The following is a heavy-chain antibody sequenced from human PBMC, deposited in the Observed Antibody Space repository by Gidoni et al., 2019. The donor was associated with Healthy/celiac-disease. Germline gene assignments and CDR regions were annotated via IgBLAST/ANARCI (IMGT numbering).Heavy chain of an antibody. D-gene: IGHD6-6*01. CDR3: ARTYSSSSASNWFDP. CDR1: GGSISSSSYY. Sequence: QLQLQESGPGLVKPSETLSLTCTVSGGSISSSSYYWGWIRQPPGKGLEWIGSIYYSGSTYYNPSLKSRVTISVDTSKNQFSLKLSSVTAADTAVYYCARTYSSSSASNWFDPWGQGTLVTVS. J-gene: IGHJ5*02. V-gene: IGHV4-39*01. CDR2: IYYSGST.